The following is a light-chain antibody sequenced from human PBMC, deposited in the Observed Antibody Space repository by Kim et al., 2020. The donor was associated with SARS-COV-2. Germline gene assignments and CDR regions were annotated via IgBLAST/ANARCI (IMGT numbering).Light chain of an antibody. J-gene: IGKJ4*01. Sequence: ATINCKSSQSVSCNANNKNYLAWCQQKPGQPPKLLISWASTRESGVPDRCSGSGSGTDFTLTISRLQAEDVAVYYCQQYYSTPLTFGGGTKVDIK. CDR1: QSVSCNANNKNY. CDR2: WAS. CDR3: QQYYSTPLT. V-gene: IGKV4-1*01.